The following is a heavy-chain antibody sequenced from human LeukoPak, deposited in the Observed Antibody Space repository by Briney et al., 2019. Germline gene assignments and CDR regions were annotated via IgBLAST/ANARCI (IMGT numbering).Heavy chain of an antibody. Sequence: SETLSLTCTVSGGSISSFYWSWIRQPSGNGLEWIGYIYYTGNTYYNPSLKSRVSISVDTSKNQFSLKLTSVTAADTAVYYCARQQQLVFNFQRYGWFDPWGQGTLVTVSS. J-gene: IGHJ5*02. CDR2: IYYTGNT. CDR3: ARQQQLVFNFQRYGWFDP. V-gene: IGHV4-59*01. D-gene: IGHD6-13*01. CDR1: GGSISSFY.